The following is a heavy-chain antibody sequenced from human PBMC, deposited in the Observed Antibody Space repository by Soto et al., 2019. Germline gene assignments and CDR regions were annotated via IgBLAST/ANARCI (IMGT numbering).Heavy chain of an antibody. CDR1: GFTFSGSS. CDR2: IRSKAKNYAT. Sequence: EVKLVESGGGLVQPGGPVKLSCAASGFTFSGSSMHWVRQASGNGLEWVGRIRSKAKNYATTYSESLKGRFIISRDDSKNTTFLQMSSLRTEDTAMYYCAIEGAVFGQWGQGTLVTVSS. J-gene: IGHJ4*02. D-gene: IGHD1-26*01. CDR3: AIEGAVFGQ. V-gene: IGHV3-73*01.